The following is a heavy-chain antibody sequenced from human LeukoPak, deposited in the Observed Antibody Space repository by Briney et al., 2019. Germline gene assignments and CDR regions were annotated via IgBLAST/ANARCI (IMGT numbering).Heavy chain of an antibody. CDR3: ARKLRLGGNWFDP. Sequence: RASVKVSCXTSGGTFTSYAITWVRLAPGQGLEWMGKIIPISGTTNYAQKFQGRVTFTADESTSTAYMELSSLRSEDTALYYFARKLRLGGNWFDPWGQGTLVTVSS. D-gene: IGHD1-26*01. CDR1: GGTFTSYA. J-gene: IGHJ5*02. CDR2: IIPISGTT. V-gene: IGHV1-69*13.